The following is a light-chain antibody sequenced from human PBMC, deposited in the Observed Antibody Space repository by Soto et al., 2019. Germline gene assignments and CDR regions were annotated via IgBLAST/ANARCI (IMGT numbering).Light chain of an antibody. CDR2: DAS. V-gene: IGKV3-11*01. CDR3: QQRIIWPIT. Sequence: EIVLTQSPATLSLSPGERATLSCRASQSVSSYLAWYQQKSGQAPRLLIYDASNRATGIPARFSGSGSGTDITLTISSLEPEDSAVYYCQQRIIWPITFGQGTRLGIK. CDR1: QSVSSY. J-gene: IGKJ5*01.